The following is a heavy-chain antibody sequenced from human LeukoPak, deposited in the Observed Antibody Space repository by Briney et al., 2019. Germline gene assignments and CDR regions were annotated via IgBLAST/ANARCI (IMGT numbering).Heavy chain of an antibody. J-gene: IGHJ4*02. CDR3: ARDRYSGSPDDY. CDR2: IYSGGDT. Sequence: GGSLRLSCAASGFSVSSNYMSWVRQAPGKGLEWVSIIYSGGDTYYADSVKGRFTISRNNSKNTLYLQMNSLRAEDTAVYYCARDRYSGSPDDYWGQGTLVTVSS. CDR1: GFSVSSNY. D-gene: IGHD1-26*01. V-gene: IGHV3-53*01.